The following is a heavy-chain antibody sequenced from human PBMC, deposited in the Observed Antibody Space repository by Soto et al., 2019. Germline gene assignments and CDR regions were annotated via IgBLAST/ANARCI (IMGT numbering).Heavy chain of an antibody. J-gene: IGHJ4*02. CDR2: INPNSGGT. V-gene: IGHV1-2*02. CDR1: GYTFTGYY. CDR3: ARTNYDFWSGYRDPEYYFDY. Sequence: VASVKVSCKASGYTFTGYYMHWVRQAPGQGLEWMGWINPNSGGTNYAQKFQGRVTMTRDTSISTAYMELSRLRSDDTAVYYCARTNYDFWSGYRDPEYYFDYWGQGTLVTVSS. D-gene: IGHD3-3*01.